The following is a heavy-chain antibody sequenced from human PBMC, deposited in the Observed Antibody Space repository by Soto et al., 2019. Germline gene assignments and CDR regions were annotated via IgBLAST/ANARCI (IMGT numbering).Heavy chain of an antibody. CDR3: AAEVRGVIITGDAFDI. Sequence: SVKVSCKASGLAFTSSSVQGVLQARGQRREWLGWNVVGSGNTNYAQKFQERVTITRDMSTSTAYMELSSLRSEDTAVYYCAAEVRGVIITGDAFDIWGQGTMVTVSS. V-gene: IGHV1-58*01. D-gene: IGHD3-10*01. CDR1: GLAFTSSS. J-gene: IGHJ3*02. CDR2: NVVGSGNT.